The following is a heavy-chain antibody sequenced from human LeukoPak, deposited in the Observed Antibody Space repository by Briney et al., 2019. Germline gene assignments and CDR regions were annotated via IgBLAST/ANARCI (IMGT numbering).Heavy chain of an antibody. D-gene: IGHD2-2*01. CDR2: INPNSGDT. CDR1: GCTFTSYA. CDR3: ARDYCSSTSCLFDY. Sequence: ASVKVSCKASGCTFTSYAMHWVRQAPGQGLEWMGRINPNSGDTNSAQKFHGRVAMTRDTSISTAFMELTRLRSDDTAVYYCARDYCSSTSCLFDYWGQGTLVTVSS. J-gene: IGHJ4*02. V-gene: IGHV1-2*06.